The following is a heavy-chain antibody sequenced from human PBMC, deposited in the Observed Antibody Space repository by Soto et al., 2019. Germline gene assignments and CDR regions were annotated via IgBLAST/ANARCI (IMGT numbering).Heavy chain of an antibody. Sequence: GGSLRLSCAASGFTFSNYAMSWVRQAPGKGLEWVSVFSGDTDITYYADSVKGRFTISRDNSKNTLSLQMNSLSAEDTAVYYCAKDLAYSGSSPIDSWGPGTLLTVSS. CDR3: AKDLAYSGSSPIDS. CDR1: GFTFSNYA. V-gene: IGHV3-23*01. J-gene: IGHJ4*02. CDR2: FSGDTDIT. D-gene: IGHD2-15*01.